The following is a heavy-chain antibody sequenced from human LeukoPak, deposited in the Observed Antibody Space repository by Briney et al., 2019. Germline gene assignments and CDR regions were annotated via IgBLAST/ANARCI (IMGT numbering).Heavy chain of an antibody. Sequence: SETLSLTCSVSGGSISSDYWAWIRQPPGKGLDWIGYMFYTGSTNYNPSLKSQVTISLATSKKQFSLKLSSVTAADTAVYYCARGVPVDYWGQGTLVTVSS. J-gene: IGHJ4*02. V-gene: IGHV4-59*01. CDR3: ARGVPVDY. CDR1: GGSISSDY. D-gene: IGHD4/OR15-4a*01. CDR2: MFYTGST.